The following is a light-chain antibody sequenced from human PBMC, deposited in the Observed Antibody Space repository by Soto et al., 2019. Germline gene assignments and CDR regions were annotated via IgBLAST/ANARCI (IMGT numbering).Light chain of an antibody. Sequence: DIVLTQSPGTLSVSPGERATLSCRASQSVSSNLAWYQQKPGQAPRLLIYGASTRATGIPARFSGSGSGTEFTLTISSLQSEDFAVYYCQQYNNWPPCTFGQGTKVDIK. CDR3: QQYNNWPPCT. CDR1: QSVSSN. J-gene: IGKJ1*01. V-gene: IGKV3-15*01. CDR2: GAS.